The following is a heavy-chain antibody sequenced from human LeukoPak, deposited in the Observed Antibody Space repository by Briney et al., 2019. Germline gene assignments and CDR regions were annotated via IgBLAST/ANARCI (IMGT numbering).Heavy chain of an antibody. CDR1: GFTFSSYS. Sequence: GGSLRLSCAASGFTFSSYSMNWVRQAPGKGLEWVSSISSSSSYIYYADSVKGRFTISRDNAKNSLYLQMNSLRAEDTAVYYCASGGGYSGYDPFDYWGQGTLVTVSS. D-gene: IGHD5-12*01. CDR3: ASGGGYSGYDPFDY. CDR2: ISSSSSYI. V-gene: IGHV3-21*01. J-gene: IGHJ4*02.